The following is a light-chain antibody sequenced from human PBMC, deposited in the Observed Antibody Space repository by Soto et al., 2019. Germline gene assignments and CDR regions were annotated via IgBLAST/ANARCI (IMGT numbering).Light chain of an antibody. CDR1: QSVSSY. Sequence: EIVLTQSPATLSLSPGERATLSCRASQSVSSYLAWYQQKPGQAPRLLINDASNRATGIPARFSGSGSGTDFTITISSLEPEDFAVYYCQQRSNWQTFGQGTRLEIK. V-gene: IGKV3-11*01. CDR2: DAS. CDR3: QQRSNWQT. J-gene: IGKJ5*01.